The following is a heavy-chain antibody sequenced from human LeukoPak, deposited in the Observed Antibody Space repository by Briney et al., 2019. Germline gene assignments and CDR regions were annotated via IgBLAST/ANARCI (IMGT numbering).Heavy chain of an antibody. J-gene: IGHJ4*02. D-gene: IGHD6-6*01. CDR1: GYTFTSYY. Sequence: ASVKVSCKAFGYTFTSYYIHWVRQAPGQGLEWMGIINPISGDTIYTQEFQGRVTMTRNTSISTAYMELSSLRSEDTAVYYCARRLHYKASSSSLGISLGYWGQGTLVTVSS. V-gene: IGHV1-46*01. CDR2: INPISGDT. CDR3: ARRLHYKASSSSLGISLGY.